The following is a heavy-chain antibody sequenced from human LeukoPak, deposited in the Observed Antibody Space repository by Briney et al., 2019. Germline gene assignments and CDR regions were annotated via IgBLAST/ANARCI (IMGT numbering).Heavy chain of an antibody. CDR2: ITYSGST. J-gene: IGHJ4*02. CDR3: ARQRVEMATITNFDY. V-gene: IGHV4-59*08. D-gene: IGHD5-24*01. Sequence: PSETLSLTCTVSGGSISGYYWSWIRQPPGKGLEWIGYITYSGSTKNNPSLKSRVTISVDTSKNQFSLKLSSVTAADTAVYYCARQRVEMATITNFDYWGQGTLVTVSS. CDR1: GGSISGYY.